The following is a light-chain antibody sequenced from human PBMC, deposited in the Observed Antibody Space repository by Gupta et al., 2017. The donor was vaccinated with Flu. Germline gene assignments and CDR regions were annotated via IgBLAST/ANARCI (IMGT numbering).Light chain of an antibody. J-gene: IGKJ2*01. CDR2: EAS. CDR3: MQCIYIST. CDR1: HSRRHSDGEAY. V-gene: IGKV2D-29*01. Sequence: SVTHGQPAYISCRSSHSRRHSDGEAYLFWYRHKPGQAPQLMIYEASKRCLGVTARFPGIGEETNFTLKSSRGEDEDGGGCYCMQCIYISTFGQGTKLEIK.